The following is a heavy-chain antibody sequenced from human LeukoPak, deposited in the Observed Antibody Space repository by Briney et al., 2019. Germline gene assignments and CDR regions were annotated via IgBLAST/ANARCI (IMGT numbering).Heavy chain of an antibody. Sequence: PGGSLRLSCAASGFTFSSYAMMWVRQAPGKRLEWISSITGSGDGTYYAQSVRSRFTTYTENSQNQLYLQVTSLRVEDTAVSFCVKGFVHPTYSFDYWGQGTLVTVS. J-gene: IGHJ4*02. V-gene: IGHV3-23*01. D-gene: IGHD3-10*01. CDR1: GFTFSSYA. CDR3: VKGFVHPTYSFDY. CDR2: ITGSGDGT.